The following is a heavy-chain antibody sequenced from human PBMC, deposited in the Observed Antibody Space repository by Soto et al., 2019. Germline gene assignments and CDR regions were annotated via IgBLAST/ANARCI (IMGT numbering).Heavy chain of an antibody. CDR3: ARDGDYYVTYYFDY. CDR1: GFTFSSYA. V-gene: IGHV3-30-3*01. J-gene: IGHJ4*02. D-gene: IGHD3-10*02. CDR2: ITYDGSNK. Sequence: TGGSLRLSCAASGFTFSSYAMHWVRQAPGKGLEWVAVITYDGSNKYYADSVKGRFTISRDSSKNTLYLQMNSLRAEDTAVYYCARDGDYYVTYYFDYWGQGTLVTVSS.